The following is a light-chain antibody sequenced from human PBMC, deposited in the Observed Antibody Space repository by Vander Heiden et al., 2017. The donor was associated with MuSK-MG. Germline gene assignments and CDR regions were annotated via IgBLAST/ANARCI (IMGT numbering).Light chain of an antibody. CDR2: EVS. Sequence: GSPGQSITISCTGTSSDVGSYNHVSWYQQHPGKAPKIMIYEVSKRPSGVSNRFSGSKSGNTASLTISGLQAEDEADYYCCSYAGSSTHVVFRGGTKVSVL. J-gene: IGLJ2*01. V-gene: IGLV2-23*02. CDR1: SSDVGSYNH. CDR3: CSYAGSSTHVV.